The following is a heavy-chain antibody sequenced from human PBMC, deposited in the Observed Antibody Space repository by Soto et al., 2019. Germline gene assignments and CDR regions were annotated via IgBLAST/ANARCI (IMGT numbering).Heavy chain of an antibody. D-gene: IGHD6-19*01. CDR1: GFTFSSYG. V-gene: IGHV3-30*18. Sequence: VQLVESGGGVVQPGRSLRLSCAASGFTFSSYGMHWVRQAPGKGLEWVAVISYDGSNKYYADSVKGRFTISRDKSKNTLYLQMNSLRAEDTAVYYCAKEKGIAVAEVRYCDYWGQGTLVTVSS. CDR2: ISYDGSNK. CDR3: AKEKGIAVAEVRYCDY. J-gene: IGHJ4*02.